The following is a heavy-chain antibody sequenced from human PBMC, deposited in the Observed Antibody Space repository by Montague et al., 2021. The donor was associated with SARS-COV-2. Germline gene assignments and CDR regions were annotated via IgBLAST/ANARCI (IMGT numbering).Heavy chain of an antibody. CDR3: AKYSSFHSYYCDMDV. D-gene: IGHD4-11*01. CDR2: ISGGGGST. V-gene: IGHV3-23*01. J-gene: IGHJ6*02. Sequence: SLRLSCAASGFSFAGYALGWVRQAPGQGLEWVSGISGGGGSTYYADSVKGRFTISRDNSKNTVYLQMNSLRAEDTAVYYCAKYSSFHSYYCDMDVWGQGTTVTVSS. CDR1: GFSFAGYA.